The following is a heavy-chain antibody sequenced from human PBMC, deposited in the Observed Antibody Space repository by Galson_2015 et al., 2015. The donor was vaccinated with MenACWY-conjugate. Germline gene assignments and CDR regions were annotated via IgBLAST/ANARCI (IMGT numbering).Heavy chain of an antibody. CDR2: IYYSGST. CDR3: ARSPCATVNWFDP. Sequence: LSLTCTFSGGSISSSRYYWGWLRQPTEKGLEWIGSIYYSGSTYYNPSLKSRVTISVDTSKNQFSLKLISVTAADTAVYYCARSPCATVNWFDPGVQGTLVTVSS. J-gene: IGHJ5*02. D-gene: IGHD4-17*01. V-gene: IGHV4-39*07. CDR1: GGSISSSRYY.